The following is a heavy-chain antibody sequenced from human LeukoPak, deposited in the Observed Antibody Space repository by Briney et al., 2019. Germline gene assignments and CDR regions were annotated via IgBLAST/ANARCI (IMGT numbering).Heavy chain of an antibody. J-gene: IGHJ6*02. D-gene: IGHD6-19*01. CDR3: ARGSGWYGDYYGMDV. Sequence: ASVKVSCKASGYTFASYDINWVRQATGQGLEWMGRMNPNSGNTGYAQRFQGRVTMTRNTSISTAYMELSSLRSEDTAVYYCARGSGWYGDYYGMDVWGQGTTVIVSS. V-gene: IGHV1-8*01. CDR1: GYTFASYD. CDR2: MNPNSGNT.